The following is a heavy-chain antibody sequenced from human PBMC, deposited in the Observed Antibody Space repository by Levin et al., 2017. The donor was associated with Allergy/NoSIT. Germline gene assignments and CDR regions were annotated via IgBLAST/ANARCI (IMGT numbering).Heavy chain of an antibody. Sequence: ESGPTLVKPTQTLTLTCTFSGFSFTSSGVGVGWIRQPPGKALEWLALLYWDDDKRYSPSLERRLTITRDTSKNQVVLTLTDMDPVDTASYYCAHRRGATFDSWGQGTLVTVSS. D-gene: IGHD3-10*01. V-gene: IGHV2-5*02. CDR2: LYWDDDK. J-gene: IGHJ4*02. CDR1: GFSFTSSGVG. CDR3: AHRRGATFDS.